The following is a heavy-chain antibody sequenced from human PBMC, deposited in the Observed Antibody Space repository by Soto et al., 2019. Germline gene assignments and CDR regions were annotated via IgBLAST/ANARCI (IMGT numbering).Heavy chain of an antibody. V-gene: IGHV1-18*04. J-gene: IGHJ5*02. Sequence: QIQLVQSAAEVKKPGASVKVSCKTSGYTFVSYGISWVRQAPGQGLEWMGWISPYNGNTNFAQRFRGRVTLTTDTCMDIVYMDLGSLKSDDTAVYYCARDQNFFDSSGYYDHWGQGTLITVSS. CDR2: ISPYNGNT. D-gene: IGHD3-22*01. CDR1: GYTFVSYG. CDR3: ARDQNFFDSSGYYDH.